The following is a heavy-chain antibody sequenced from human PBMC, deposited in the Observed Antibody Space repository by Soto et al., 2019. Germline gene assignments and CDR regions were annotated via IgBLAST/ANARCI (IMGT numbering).Heavy chain of an antibody. CDR2: IYWDDDK. J-gene: IGHJ4*02. V-gene: IGHV2-5*02. Sequence: GLDLEWLALIYWDDDKRYSPSLKSRLTITKDTSKNQVVLTMTNMDPVDTATYYCAHSCSGGSCYDYWGQGTLVTVSS. D-gene: IGHD2-15*01. CDR3: AHSCSGGSCYDY.